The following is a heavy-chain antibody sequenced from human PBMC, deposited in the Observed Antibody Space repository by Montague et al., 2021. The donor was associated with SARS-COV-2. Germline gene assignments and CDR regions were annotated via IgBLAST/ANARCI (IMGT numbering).Heavy chain of an antibody. CDR1: GDSVVNSSAD. CDR3: ARVHYDSSGINYGMDV. J-gene: IGHJ6*02. D-gene: IGHD3-22*01. CDR2: FYFKTKRYN. V-gene: IGHV6-1*01. Sequence: CAISGDSVVNSSADRKSTRLYPSHMINSYGGFYFKTKRYNDYAVXVKSRITINPDTSKNQFSLQLNSVTPEDAAVYYCARVHYDSSGINYGMDVWGQGTTVNGS.